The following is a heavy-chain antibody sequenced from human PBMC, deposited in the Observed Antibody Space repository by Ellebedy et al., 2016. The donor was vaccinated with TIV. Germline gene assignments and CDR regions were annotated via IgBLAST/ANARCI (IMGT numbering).Heavy chain of an antibody. V-gene: IGHV3-21*01. J-gene: IGHJ4*02. CDR2: ISSSANYI. CDR3: ARGDY. Sequence: LSLTCAASGFTFSSYDMNWVRQAPGKGLEWVSSISSSANYIYYTDSVKGRFTISRDNAKSSLYLQMNSLRAEDTAVYYCARGDYWGQGTLVTVSS. CDR1: GFTFSSYD.